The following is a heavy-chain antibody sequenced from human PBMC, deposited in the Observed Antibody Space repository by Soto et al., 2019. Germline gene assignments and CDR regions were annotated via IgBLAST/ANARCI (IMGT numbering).Heavy chain of an antibody. Sequence: QITLKESGPALVKPTQTLTLTCTFSGFSRSPSGVAVAWIRQPPGKALEWLALIYWNGIERYSPSLKSRLTFTKDTSKNQVVLTVTNMDPVDTATYFCAHGDPLDFHYWGQGTLVTVSP. CDR1: GFSRSPSGVA. CDR2: IYWNGIE. V-gene: IGHV2-5*01. CDR3: AHGDPLDFHY. D-gene: IGHD3-10*01. J-gene: IGHJ4*02.